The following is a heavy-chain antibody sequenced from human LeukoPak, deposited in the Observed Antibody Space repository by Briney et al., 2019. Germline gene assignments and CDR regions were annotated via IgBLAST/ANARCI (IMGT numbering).Heavy chain of an antibody. D-gene: IGHD5-12*01. CDR1: GYTFPGYY. CDR2: INPNSGGT. CDR3: ARDLGGGYSGYGGLYYYYMDV. V-gene: IGHV1-2*02. Sequence: ASVKVSCKASGYTFPGYYMHWVRQAPGQGLEWMGWINPNSGGTNYAQKFQGRVTMTRDTSISTAYMELSRLRSDDTAVYYCARDLGGGYSGYGGLYYYYMDVWGKGTTVTVSS. J-gene: IGHJ6*03.